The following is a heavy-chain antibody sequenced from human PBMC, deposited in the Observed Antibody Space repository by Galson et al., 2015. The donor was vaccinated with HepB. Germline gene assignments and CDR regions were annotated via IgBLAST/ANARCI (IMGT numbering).Heavy chain of an antibody. D-gene: IGHD4-23*01. J-gene: IGHJ4*02. V-gene: IGHV3-30*02. CDR1: GFTFSSYG. CDR3: AKDWVETGSLDY. CDR2: IRYDGSNK. Sequence: SLRLSCAASGFTFSSYGMHWVRQAPGKGLEWVAFIRYDGSNKYYADSVKGRFTISRDNSKNTLYLQMNSLRAEDTAVYYCAKDWVETGSLDYWGQGTLVTVSS.